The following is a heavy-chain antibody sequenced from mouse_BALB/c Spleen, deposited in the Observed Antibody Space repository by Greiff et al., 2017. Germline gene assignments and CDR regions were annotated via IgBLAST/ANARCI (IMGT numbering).Heavy chain of an antibody. CDR1: GYTFTSYW. CDR2: INPSTGYT. Sequence: VQLQQSGAELAKPGASVKMSCKASGYTFTSYWMHWVKQRPGQGLEWIGYINPSTGYTEYNQKFKDKATLTADKSSSTAYMQLSSLTSEDSAVYYCARGGSDNFDVWGAGTTVTVSS. CDR3: ARGGSDNFDV. V-gene: IGHV1-7*01. J-gene: IGHJ1*01. D-gene: IGHD3-2*01.